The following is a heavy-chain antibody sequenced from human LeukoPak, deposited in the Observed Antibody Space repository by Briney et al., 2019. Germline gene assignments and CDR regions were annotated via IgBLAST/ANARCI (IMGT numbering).Heavy chain of an antibody. J-gene: IGHJ6*02. CDR3: ARDVRYYDFWSGYKSGMDV. Sequence: SETLSLTCTVSGGSISSYYWSWIRQPAGKGLEWIGRIYTSGSTNYNPSLKSRATMSVDTSKNQFSLKLSSVTAADTAVYYCARDVRYYDFWSGYKSGMDVWGQGTTVTVSS. CDR2: IYTSGST. CDR1: GGSISSYY. V-gene: IGHV4-4*07. D-gene: IGHD3-3*01.